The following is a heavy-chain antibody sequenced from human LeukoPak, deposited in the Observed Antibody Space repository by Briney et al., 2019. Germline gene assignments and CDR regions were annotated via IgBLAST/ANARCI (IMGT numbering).Heavy chain of an antibody. CDR1: GFTVSGNY. CDR3: ARSLFGVVSSYFDY. Sequence: GGSLRLSCAASGFTVSGNYMSWVRQAPGKGLGWVSVIYSGGSTYYADSVKGRFTISRDNSKNTLYLQMNSLRGEDTAVYYCARSLFGVVSSYFDYWGQGTLVTVSS. J-gene: IGHJ4*02. V-gene: IGHV3-53*01. D-gene: IGHD3-3*01. CDR2: IYSGGST.